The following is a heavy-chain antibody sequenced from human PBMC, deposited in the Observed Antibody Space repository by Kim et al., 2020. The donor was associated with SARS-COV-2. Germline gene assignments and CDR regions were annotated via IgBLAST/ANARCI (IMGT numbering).Heavy chain of an antibody. D-gene: IGHD4-17*01. CDR1: GFTFGNYA. CDR3: ATDPRRRAPTVVNPLFDN. J-gene: IGHJ4*02. V-gene: IGHV3-23*01. CDR2: ISNSGGTT. Sequence: GGSLRLSCAASGFTFGNYAMSWVRQAPGKGLEWVSTISNSGGTTYYADSVKGRLTISRDNPKNTLYLQMNNLRAEDTAIYYCATDPRRRAPTVVNPLFDNWGQGTLVTVSS.